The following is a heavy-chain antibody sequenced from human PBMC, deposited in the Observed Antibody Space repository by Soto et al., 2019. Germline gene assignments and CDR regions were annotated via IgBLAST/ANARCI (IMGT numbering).Heavy chain of an antibody. V-gene: IGHV3-21*01. CDR2: ISSSSSYI. J-gene: IGHJ6*02. CDR3: ARDTVRGYYYYGMDV. CDR1: GFTFSSYS. Sequence: EVQLVESGGGLVKPGGSLRLSCAASGFTFSSYSMNWVRQAPGKGLEWVSSISSSSSYIYYADSVKGRFTISRDNAKNSLYLQMNSLRAEYTAVYYCARDTVRGYYYYGMDVWGQGTTVTVSS. D-gene: IGHD4-17*01.